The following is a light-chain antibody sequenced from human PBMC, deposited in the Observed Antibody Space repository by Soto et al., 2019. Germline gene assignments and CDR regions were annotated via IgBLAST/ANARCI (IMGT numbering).Light chain of an antibody. CDR1: NLGDKY. J-gene: IGLJ2*01. V-gene: IGLV3-1*01. CDR3: QAWDSSTAVV. CDR2: QDT. Sequence: SYELTQPPSVSVSPGQTASITCSGANLGDKYACWYQQKPGQSPVVVIYQDTKRPSGIPERFSGSNSGNTATLTISGTQAMDEADDYCQAWDSSTAVVFGGGTKLTVL.